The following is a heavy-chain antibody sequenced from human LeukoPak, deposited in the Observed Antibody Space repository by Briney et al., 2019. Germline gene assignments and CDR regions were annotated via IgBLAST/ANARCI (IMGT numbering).Heavy chain of an antibody. CDR1: GGSISSSSYY. CDR3: ARDVAAADYNWFDP. Sequence: PSETLSLTCTVSGGSISSSSYYWGWIRQPPGKGLEWIGSIYYSGSTNYNPSLKSRVTISVDTSKNQFSLKLSSVTAADTAVYYCARDVAAADYNWFDPWGQGTLVTVSS. V-gene: IGHV4-39*07. J-gene: IGHJ5*02. CDR2: IYYSGST. D-gene: IGHD6-13*01.